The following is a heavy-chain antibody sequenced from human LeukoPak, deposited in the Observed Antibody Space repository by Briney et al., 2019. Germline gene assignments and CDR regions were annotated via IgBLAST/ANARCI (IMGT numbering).Heavy chain of an antibody. CDR2: IYYSGST. CDR3: ARDSGYFGSGGRYNWFDP. D-gene: IGHD3-10*01. J-gene: IGHJ5*02. V-gene: IGHV4-59*01. CDR1: GGSFSSYY. Sequence: PSETLSLTCTVSGGSFSSYYWSWVRQPPGKGLEWIGYIYYSGSTNYNPSLKSRVSISIDTSKNQFSLRLTSVTAADTAVYYCARDSGYFGSGGRYNWFDPWGQGTLATVSS.